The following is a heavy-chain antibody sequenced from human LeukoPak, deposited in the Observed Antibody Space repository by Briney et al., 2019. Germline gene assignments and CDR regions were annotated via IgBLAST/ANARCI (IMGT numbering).Heavy chain of an antibody. Sequence: SETLSLTCAVYGGSLSGYYWSWIRQPPGKGLEWIGEINHSGSTNYNPSLKSRVTISVDTSKNQFSLKLSSVTAADTAVYYCARGRQWLVRFDYWGQGTLVTVSS. CDR2: INHSGST. J-gene: IGHJ4*02. CDR1: GGSLSGYY. CDR3: ARGRQWLVRFDY. D-gene: IGHD6-19*01. V-gene: IGHV4-34*01.